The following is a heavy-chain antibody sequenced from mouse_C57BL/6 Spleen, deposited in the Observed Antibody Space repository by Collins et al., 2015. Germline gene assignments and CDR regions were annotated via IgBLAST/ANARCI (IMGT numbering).Heavy chain of an antibody. CDR1: GFTFSSYA. CDR3: ARNDGYYRYFDV. CDR2: ISSGGDYI. Sequence: DVKLVESGEGLVKPGGSLKLSCAASGFTFSSYAMSWVRQTPEKRLEWVAYISSGGDYIYYADTVKGRFTISRDNARNTLYLQMTSLRSEDTAMYYCARNDGYYRYFDVWDTGTTVTVSS. V-gene: IGHV5-9-1*02. J-gene: IGHJ1*03. D-gene: IGHD2-3*01.